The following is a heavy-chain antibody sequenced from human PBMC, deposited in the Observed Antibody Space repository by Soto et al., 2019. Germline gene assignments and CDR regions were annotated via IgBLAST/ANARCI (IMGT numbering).Heavy chain of an antibody. D-gene: IGHD1-7*01. CDR1: GGSITDYS. CDR3: AWEGGENWSYEAY. CDR2: ISATGKN. J-gene: IGHJ4*02. Sequence: QVQLQESGPGRVKPSETLSLTCSVSGGSITDYSWNWIRQSAGKGLEWIGRISATGKNQVNPSLQSRVTMSLDTSKKPFSLQLTPVTAAVTAVYYCAWEGGENWSYEAYWGQGTLVTVSS. V-gene: IGHV4-4*07.